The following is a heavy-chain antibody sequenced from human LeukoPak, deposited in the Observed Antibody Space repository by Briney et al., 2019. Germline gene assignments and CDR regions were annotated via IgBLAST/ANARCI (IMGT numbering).Heavy chain of an antibody. CDR1: GGTFSSYA. D-gene: IGHD1-1*01. J-gene: IGHJ6*03. Sequence: SVKVSCKASGGTFSSYAISWVRQAPGQGLEWMGGIIPIFGTANYAQKFQGRVTITADESTSTAYMELSSLRSEDTAVYYCAGGSGTTENYYYYMDVWGKGTTVTVSS. CDR2: IIPIFGTA. V-gene: IGHV1-69*13. CDR3: AGGSGTTENYYYYMDV.